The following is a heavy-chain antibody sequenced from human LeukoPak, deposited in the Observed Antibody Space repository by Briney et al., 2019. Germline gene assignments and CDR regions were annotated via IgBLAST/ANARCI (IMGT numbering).Heavy chain of an antibody. D-gene: IGHD3-22*01. V-gene: IGHV3-21*01. J-gene: IGHJ4*02. CDR1: GFTFSSYS. CDR3: ARDRYYDSSGYTGEGYFDY. CDR2: ISSSSYI. Sequence: GGSLRLSCAASGFTFSSYSMNWVRQAPGKGLEWVSSISSSSYIYYVDSVKGRFTISRDNAKNSLCLQMNSLRAEDTAVYYCARDRYYDSSGYTGEGYFDYWGQGTLVTVSS.